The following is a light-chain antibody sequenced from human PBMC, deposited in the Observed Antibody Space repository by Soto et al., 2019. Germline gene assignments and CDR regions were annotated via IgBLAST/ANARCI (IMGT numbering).Light chain of an antibody. J-gene: IGKJ1*01. CDR3: RQYNNWPRT. CDR1: QSVSSN. CDR2: GAS. V-gene: IGKV3-15*01. Sequence: EIVMTQSPATLSVSPGERATLSCRASQSVSSNLAWYQQKPGQAPRLLIYGASTRATGIPARFSGSGSGTEFTLTISSLQSEDFAVYYCRQYNNWPRTFGQGTTV.